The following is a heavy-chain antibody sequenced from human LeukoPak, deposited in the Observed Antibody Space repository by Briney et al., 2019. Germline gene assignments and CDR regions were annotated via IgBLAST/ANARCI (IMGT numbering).Heavy chain of an antibody. Sequence: TSETLSLTCTVSGGSISSYYWSWIRQPAGKGLEWIGYIFYSGSTNYNPSLKSRVTISVDTSKNQFSLKLSSVTAADTAVYYCARGEWDLLFDYWGQGTLVTVPS. V-gene: IGHV4-59*01. CDR3: ARGEWDLLFDY. CDR1: GGSISSYY. J-gene: IGHJ4*02. D-gene: IGHD1-26*01. CDR2: IFYSGST.